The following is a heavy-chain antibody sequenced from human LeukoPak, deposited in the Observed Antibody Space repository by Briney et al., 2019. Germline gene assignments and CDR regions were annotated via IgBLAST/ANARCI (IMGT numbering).Heavy chain of an antibody. J-gene: IGHJ4*02. D-gene: IGHD7-27*01. V-gene: IGHV3-74*03. CDR3: AGGRSGYYFDY. CDR1: GFTFSNTW. CDR2: INSDGSST. Sequence: GGSLRLSCAASGFTFSNTWMIWVRQAPGKGLVWVSRINSDGSSTLSADSVKGRFTISRDNAKNTLYLPMNSLRGEDTAVYYCAGGRSGYYFDYWGQGTLVTVSS.